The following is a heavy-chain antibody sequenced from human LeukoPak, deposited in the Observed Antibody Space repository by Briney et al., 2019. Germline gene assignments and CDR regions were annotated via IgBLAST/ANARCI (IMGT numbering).Heavy chain of an antibody. CDR3: ARDGGGEPYPHLVYGMDV. CDR1: GFTFRSYA. CDR2: ISYDGSNK. V-gene: IGHV3-30-3*01. J-gene: IGHJ6*02. D-gene: IGHD3-16*01. Sequence: GRSLRLSCAASGFTFRSYALHWVRQAPGKGLEWVAVISYDGSNKNYADSLKGRFIISRDNSKKTLYLQMDSLRVEDTAVYYCARDGGGEPYPHLVYGMDVWGQGTTVTVSS.